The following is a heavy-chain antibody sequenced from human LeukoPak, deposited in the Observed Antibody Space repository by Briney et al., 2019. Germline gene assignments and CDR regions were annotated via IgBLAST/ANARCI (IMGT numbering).Heavy chain of an antibody. D-gene: IGHD5-12*01. CDR2: IIPIFGTA. CDR3: ARMGLSGCDFGLLDWFDP. Sequence: SVKVSCKASGGTFSSYAISWVRQAPGQGLEWMGGIIPIFGTANYAQKFQGRVTITADESTSTAYMELSSLRSEDTAMYYCARMGLSGCDFGLLDWFDPWGQGTLVTVSS. V-gene: IGHV1-69*13. J-gene: IGHJ5*02. CDR1: GGTFSSYA.